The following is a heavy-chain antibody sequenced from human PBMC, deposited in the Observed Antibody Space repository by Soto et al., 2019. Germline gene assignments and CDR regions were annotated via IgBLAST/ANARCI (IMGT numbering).Heavy chain of an antibody. J-gene: IGHJ4*02. CDR2: IWYDGSNK. V-gene: IGHV3-33*01. Sequence: GGSLRLSCAASGFTFSSYGMHWVRRAPGKGLEWVAVIWYDGSNKYYADSVKGRFTISRDNSKNTLYLQMNSLRAEDTAVYYCARDRFSIAAAGTFDYWGQGTLVTVSS. CDR1: GFTFSSYG. D-gene: IGHD6-13*01. CDR3: ARDRFSIAAAGTFDY.